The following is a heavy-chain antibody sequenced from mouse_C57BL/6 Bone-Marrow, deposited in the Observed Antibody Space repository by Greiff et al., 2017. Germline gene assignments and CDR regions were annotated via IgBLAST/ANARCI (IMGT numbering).Heavy chain of an antibody. J-gene: IGHJ2*01. CDR3: ARTGKEYYFDY. CDR1: GFSLRTSGMG. Sequence: QVTLKESGPGILQSSQTLSLTCSFSGFSLRTSGMGVSWIRQPSGKGLEWLAHIYWDDDKRYNPSLKSRLTISKDTSRNQVFLKITSVDTADTATYYCARTGKEYYFDYWGQGTTLTVSS. V-gene: IGHV8-12*01. D-gene: IGHD4-1*01. CDR2: IYWDDDK.